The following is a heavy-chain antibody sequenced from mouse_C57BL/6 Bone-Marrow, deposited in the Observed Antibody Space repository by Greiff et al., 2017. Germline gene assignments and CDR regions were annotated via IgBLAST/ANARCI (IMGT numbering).Heavy chain of an antibody. CDR1: GYTFTSYW. V-gene: IGHV1-69*01. CDR3: AREIYYDYDGPYWYFDD. CDR2: IDPSDSYT. Sequence: QQSCKASGYTFTSYWMHWVKQRPGQGLEWIGEIDPSDSYTNYNQKFKGKSTLTVDKSSSTAYMQLSSLTSEDSAVYYCAREIYYDYDGPYWYFDDWGTGTTVTVSS. D-gene: IGHD2-4*01. J-gene: IGHJ1*03.